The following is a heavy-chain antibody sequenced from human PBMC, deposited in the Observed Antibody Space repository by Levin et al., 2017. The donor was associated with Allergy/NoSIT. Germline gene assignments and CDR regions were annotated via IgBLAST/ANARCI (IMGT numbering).Heavy chain of an antibody. V-gene: IGHV4-4*02. D-gene: IGHD3-22*01. CDR1: GGSISSSNW. J-gene: IGHJ3*02. CDR2: IYHSGST. Sequence: SETLSLTCAVSGGSISSSNWWSWVRQPPGKGLEWIGEIYHSGSTNYNPSLKSRVTISVDKSKNQFSLKLSSVTAADTAVYYCARGRRYYYDSSGYYFGAFDSWGQGTMVTVSS. CDR3: ARGRRYYYDSSGYYFGAFDS.